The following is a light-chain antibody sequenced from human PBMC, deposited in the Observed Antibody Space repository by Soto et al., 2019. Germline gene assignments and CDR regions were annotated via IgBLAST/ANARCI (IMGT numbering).Light chain of an antibody. CDR3: LLYYGGAPYVS. J-gene: IGLJ2*01. CDR1: TGTVTSSFY. Sequence: QSVVTQEPSLTVSPGGTVTLTCASSTGTVTSSFYPNWFQQKPGQAPRALIYSTSKKHSWTPARFSGSLLGGKAALTLSGVQPEDEADYYCLLYYGGAPYVSVGGGTKLTVL. V-gene: IGLV7-43*01. CDR2: STS.